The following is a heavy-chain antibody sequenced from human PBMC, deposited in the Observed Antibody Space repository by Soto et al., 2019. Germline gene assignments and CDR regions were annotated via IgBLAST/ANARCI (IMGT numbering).Heavy chain of an antibody. V-gene: IGHV3-30*18. CDR2: ISYDGSNK. J-gene: IGHJ4*02. CDR1: GFTFSSYG. Sequence: QVQLVESGGGVVQPGRSLRLSCAASGFTFSSYGMHWVRQAPGKGLEWVAVISYDGSNKYYADSVKGRFTISRDNSKNTLCLQMESLRAEDTAVYYCAKDSLAGYSYGYYFHYWGQGTLVTVSS. CDR3: AKDSLAGYSYGYYFHY. D-gene: IGHD5-18*01.